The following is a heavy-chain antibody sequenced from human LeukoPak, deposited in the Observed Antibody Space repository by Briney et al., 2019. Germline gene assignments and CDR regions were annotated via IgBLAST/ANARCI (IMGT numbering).Heavy chain of an antibody. Sequence: GGSLRLSCSASGFTFSTYAMHWVRQAPGKGLEYVSGISSNGGSTYYADSVKGRLTISRDNSKNTLYLQMSSLRPEDTAIYYCVKALSSTVTTKKKFDYWGQGTLVTVSS. CDR3: VKALSSTVTTKKKFDY. D-gene: IGHD4-17*01. CDR2: ISSNGGST. CDR1: GFTFSTYA. V-gene: IGHV3-64D*06. J-gene: IGHJ4*02.